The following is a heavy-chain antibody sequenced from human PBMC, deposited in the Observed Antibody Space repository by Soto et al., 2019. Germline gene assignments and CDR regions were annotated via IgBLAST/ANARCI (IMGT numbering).Heavy chain of an antibody. J-gene: IGHJ4*02. Sequence: KPSETLSLTCTVSGGSISSGGYYWSWIRQHPGKGLEWIGYIYYSGSTYYNPSLKSRVTISVDTSKNQFSLKLSSVTAADTAVYYCARLSRYDFWSGYYNTPDYWGQGTLVTVSS. V-gene: IGHV4-31*03. CDR3: ARLSRYDFWSGYYNTPDY. CDR1: GGSISSGGYY. D-gene: IGHD3-3*01. CDR2: IYYSGST.